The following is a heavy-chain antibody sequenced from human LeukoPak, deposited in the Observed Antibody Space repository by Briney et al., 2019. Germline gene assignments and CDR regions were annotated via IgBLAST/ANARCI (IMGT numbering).Heavy chain of an antibody. CDR2: IKQDGSEK. V-gene: IGHV3-7*03. CDR3: ARDITMVRGVFDY. J-gene: IGHJ4*02. D-gene: IGHD3-10*01. Sequence: GGSLRLSCAASGFTFSSYWMSWVRQAPGKGQEWVANIKQDGSEKYYVDSVKGRFTISRDNAKNSLYLQMNSLRAEDTAVYYCARDITMVRGVFDYWGQGTLVTVSS. CDR1: GFTFSSYW.